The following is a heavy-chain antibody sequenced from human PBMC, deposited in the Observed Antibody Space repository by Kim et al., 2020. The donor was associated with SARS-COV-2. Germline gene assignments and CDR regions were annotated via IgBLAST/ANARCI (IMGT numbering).Heavy chain of an antibody. D-gene: IGHD2-2*01. J-gene: IGHJ2*01. V-gene: IGHV4-39*01. CDR1: GGSISSSSYY. CDR2: IYYSGST. CDR3: ARRFYDCSSTSCYFAWYFDL. Sequence: SETLSLTCTVSGGSISSSSYYWGWIRQPPGKGLEWIGSIYYSGSTYYNPSLKSRVTISVDTSKNQFSLKLSSVTAADTAVYYCARRFYDCSSTSCYFAWYFDLWGRGTLVTVSS.